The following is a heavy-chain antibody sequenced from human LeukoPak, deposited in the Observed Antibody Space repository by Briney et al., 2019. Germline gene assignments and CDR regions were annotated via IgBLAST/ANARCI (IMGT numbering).Heavy chain of an antibody. Sequence: SETLSLTCAVSGGSISSYYWNWIRQPPGKGLEWIGYIYYSGSTNYNPSLKSRVTISVDKSKNQFSLKLSSVTAADTAVYYCARTTSPIQLWFRAFDIWGQGTMVTVSS. CDR2: IYYSGST. V-gene: IGHV4-59*12. CDR1: GGSISSYY. CDR3: ARTTSPIQLWFRAFDI. D-gene: IGHD5-18*01. J-gene: IGHJ3*02.